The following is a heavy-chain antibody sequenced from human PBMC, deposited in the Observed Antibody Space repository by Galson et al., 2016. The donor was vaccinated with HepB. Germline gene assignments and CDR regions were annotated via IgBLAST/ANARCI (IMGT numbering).Heavy chain of an antibody. CDR1: GFTFSNYV. J-gene: IGHJ4*02. CDR2: ISGPADRT. D-gene: IGHD5-24*01. CDR3: AKDKMGQGFLDY. Sequence: SLRLSCAASGFTFSNYVMSWVRQAPGKGLEWVSSISGPADRTYYADSVKGRFTISRDNSKNTLYLQMNTLQADDTATYYCAKDKMGQGFLDYWGQGTLVTVSS. V-gene: IGHV3-23*01.